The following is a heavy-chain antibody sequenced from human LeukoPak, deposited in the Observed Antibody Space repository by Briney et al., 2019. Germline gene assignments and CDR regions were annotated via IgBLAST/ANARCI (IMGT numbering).Heavy chain of an antibody. Sequence: SETLSLTCTVSGGSISSYYWSWIRQPPGKGLEWIGYIYYSGSTNYNPSLKSRVTISVDTSKNQFSLKLSSVTAADTAVYYCASLNGPHYYYMDVWGKGTTVTVFS. CDR1: GGSISSYY. D-gene: IGHD2-8*01. V-gene: IGHV4-59*01. J-gene: IGHJ6*03. CDR2: IYYSGST. CDR3: ASLNGPHYYYMDV.